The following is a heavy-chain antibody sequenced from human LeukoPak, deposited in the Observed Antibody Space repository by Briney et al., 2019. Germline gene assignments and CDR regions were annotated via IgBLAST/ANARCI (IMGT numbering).Heavy chain of an antibody. CDR2: ISAYNGNT. CDR3: ARGGARIAAAGPFDY. CDR1: GYTFTSYG. Sequence: GSVKVSCKASGYTFTSYGISWVRQAPGQGLEWMGWISAYNGNTNYAQKLQGRVTMTTDTSTSTAYMELRSLRSDDTAVYYCARGGARIAAAGPFDYWGQGTLVTVSS. J-gene: IGHJ4*02. D-gene: IGHD6-13*01. V-gene: IGHV1-18*01.